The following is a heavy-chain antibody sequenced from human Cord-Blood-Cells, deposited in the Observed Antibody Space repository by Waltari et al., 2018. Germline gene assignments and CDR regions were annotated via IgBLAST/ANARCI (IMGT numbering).Heavy chain of an antibody. V-gene: IGHV3-11*04. J-gene: IGHJ4*02. Sequence: QLVESGGGLAKPGGSLRLSCAASGFNFPGYYMYWVRQAPGKGLEWVSGIGYTGSTTSYADSVKGRFTISRENAKSTLFLQMDSLKTDDTAVYYCASDGIPRLYAFASWGQGVLVTVSS. CDR3: ASDGIPRLYAFAS. CDR1: GFNFPGYY. D-gene: IGHD6-25*01. CDR2: IGYTGSTT.